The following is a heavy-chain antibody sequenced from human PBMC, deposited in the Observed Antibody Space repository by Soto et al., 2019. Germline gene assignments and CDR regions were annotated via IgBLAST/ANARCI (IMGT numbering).Heavy chain of an antibody. CDR3: ARESLAVAGTFDY. CDR1: GFTFSSYG. V-gene: IGHV3-33*01. J-gene: IGHJ4*02. CDR2: IWYDGSNK. Sequence: PGGSLRLSCAASGFTFSSYGMHWVRQAPGKGLEWVAVIWYDGSNKYYADSVKGRFTISRDNSKNTLYLQMNSLRAEDTAVYYCARESLAVAGTFDYWGQGTLVTVSS. D-gene: IGHD6-19*01.